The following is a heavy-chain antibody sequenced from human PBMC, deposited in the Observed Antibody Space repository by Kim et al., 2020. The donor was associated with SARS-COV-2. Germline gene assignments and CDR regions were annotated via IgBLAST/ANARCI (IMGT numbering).Heavy chain of an antibody. CDR3: AKGLSSSWLDAFDM. V-gene: IGHV3-9*01. Sequence: GGSLRLSCAASGLTFDDHAMHWVRQVPGKGLEWVSGISWNSVSTGYMDSVKGRFTISRDNAKNTLYLQMNSLRPEDAAVYYCAKGLSSSWLDAFDMWGQG. J-gene: IGHJ3*02. D-gene: IGHD6-19*01. CDR2: ISWNSVST. CDR1: GLTFDDHA.